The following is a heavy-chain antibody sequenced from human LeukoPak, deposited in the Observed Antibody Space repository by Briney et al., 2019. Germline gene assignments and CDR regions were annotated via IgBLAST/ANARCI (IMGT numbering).Heavy chain of an antibody. D-gene: IGHD3-22*01. CDR2: IRYDGSNK. CDR1: GFTFSSYG. V-gene: IGHV3-30*02. CDR3: ARDPPYYYDSSGRPGYYGMDV. J-gene: IGHJ6*02. Sequence: PGGSLRLSCAASGFTFSSYGMHWVRQAPGKGLEWVAFIRYDGSNKYYADSVKGRFTISRDNSKNTLYLQMNSLRAEDTAVYYCARDPPYYYDSSGRPGYYGMDVWGQGTTVTVSS.